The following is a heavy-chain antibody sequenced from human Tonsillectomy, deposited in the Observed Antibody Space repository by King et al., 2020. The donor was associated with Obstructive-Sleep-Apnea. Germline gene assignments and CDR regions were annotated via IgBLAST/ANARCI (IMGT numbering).Heavy chain of an antibody. CDR1: GFTVNSYW. CDR2: IKQDGSQK. V-gene: IGHV3-7*03. D-gene: IGHD1-26*01. CDR3: ARDLFSGSYEGDY. Sequence: VQLVESGGGLVQPGGSLRLSCAVSGFTVNSYWMSWVRQAPGKGLEWVANIKQDGSQKNYVDSVKGRFTISRDNAKNSLYLQMNSLRAEDTAVYYCARDLFSGSYEGDYWGRGALVTVSS. J-gene: IGHJ4*02.